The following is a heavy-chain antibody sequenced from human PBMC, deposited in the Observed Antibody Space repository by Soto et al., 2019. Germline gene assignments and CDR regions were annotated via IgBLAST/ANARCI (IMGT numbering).Heavy chain of an antibody. Sequence: AGGSLRLSCAASGFTFSSYGMHWVRQAPGKGLEWVAVISYDGSNKYYADSVKGRFTISRDNSKNTLYLQMNSLRAEDTAVYYCAKELRCLSSRGAFDIWGQGTMVTVSS. D-gene: IGHD2-2*01. CDR2: ISYDGSNK. J-gene: IGHJ3*02. V-gene: IGHV3-30*18. CDR1: GFTFSSYG. CDR3: AKELRCLSSRGAFDI.